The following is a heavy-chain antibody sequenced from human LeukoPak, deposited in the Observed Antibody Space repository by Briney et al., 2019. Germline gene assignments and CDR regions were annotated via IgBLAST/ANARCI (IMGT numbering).Heavy chain of an antibody. V-gene: IGHV4-59*01. CDR3: ARSTRRRRGDYYYYGMDV. CDR1: GGSISSYY. CDR2: IYYSGST. J-gene: IGHJ6*04. Sequence: SETLSLTCTVSGGSISSYYWSWIRQPPGKGLEWIGYIYYSGSTNYNPSLKSRVTISVDTSKNQFSLKLGSVTAADTAVYYCARSTRRRRGDYYYYGMDVWGKGTTVTVSS. D-gene: IGHD1-1*01.